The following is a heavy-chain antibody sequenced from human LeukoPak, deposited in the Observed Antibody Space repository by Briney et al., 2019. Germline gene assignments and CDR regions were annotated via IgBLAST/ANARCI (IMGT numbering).Heavy chain of an antibody. Sequence: ASVKASCKASGYTFTSYYMHWVRQAPGQGLEWMGIINPSGGSTSYAQKFQGRVTMTRDTSTSTVYMELSSLRSEDTAVYYCVIVAAGRYYFDYWGQGTLVTVSS. CDR3: VIVAAGRYYFDY. CDR1: GYTFTSYY. J-gene: IGHJ4*02. V-gene: IGHV1-46*01. CDR2: INPSGGST. D-gene: IGHD6-13*01.